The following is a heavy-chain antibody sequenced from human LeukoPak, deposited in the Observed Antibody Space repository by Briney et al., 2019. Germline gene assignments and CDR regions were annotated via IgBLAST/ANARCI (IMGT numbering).Heavy chain of an antibody. J-gene: IGHJ4*02. CDR1: GGSISSYY. Sequence: SETLSLTCTVSGGSISSYYWSWIRQPPGKGLEWIGYIYYSGSTNYNPSLKSQVTISVDTFKNQFSLKLSSVTAADTAVYYCATPLTTVTTYYFDYWGQGTLVTVSS. CDR3: ATPLTTVTTYYFDY. CDR2: IYYSGST. D-gene: IGHD4-17*01. V-gene: IGHV4-59*08.